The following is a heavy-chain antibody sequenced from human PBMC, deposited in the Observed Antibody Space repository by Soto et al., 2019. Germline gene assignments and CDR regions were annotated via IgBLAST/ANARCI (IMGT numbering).Heavy chain of an antibody. Sequence: QITLKESGPTLVKPTQTLTLTCTFPGFSFSSIGEGVGWIRQPPGKALGGLALIYWDDDNRYSPSLKSRLTITKDTSKNQVVLTMTNMDPVDTATYYCVQSRCGGDCLQSYSSHSYYGLDVWGQGTTVTVSS. CDR3: VQSRCGGDCLQSYSSHSYYGLDV. CDR1: GFSFSSIGEG. D-gene: IGHD2-21*02. V-gene: IGHV2-5*02. J-gene: IGHJ6*02. CDR2: IYWDDDN.